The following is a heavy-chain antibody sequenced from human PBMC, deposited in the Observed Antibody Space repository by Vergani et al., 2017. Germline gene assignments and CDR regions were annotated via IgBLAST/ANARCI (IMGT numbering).Heavy chain of an antibody. CDR2: IYHSGGA. CDR1: GGSITSSSYY. V-gene: IGHV4-39*01. Sequence: QVKLQESGPGLLKPSETLSLTCTVSGGSITSSSYYWGWIRQPPGKGLEWIGNIYHSGGAYYNPSLKGRVTISVDTSKNQFSLEVTSVTAADTAIYFCARTESFILRYFHWALWGQGTLVTVSS. J-gene: IGHJ4*02. CDR3: ARTESFILRYFHWAL. D-gene: IGHD3-9*01.